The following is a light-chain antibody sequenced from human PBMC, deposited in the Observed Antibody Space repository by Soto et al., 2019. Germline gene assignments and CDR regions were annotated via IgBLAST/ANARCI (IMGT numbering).Light chain of an antibody. CDR1: SSDVGGYNY. CDR3: SSYTSRSTLYV. J-gene: IGLJ1*01. V-gene: IGLV2-14*01. CDR2: DVS. Sequence: QSALTQPASVSGSPGQSITISCTGTSSDVGGYNYVSWYQQHPGKAPKLMIYDVSNRPSGVSNRFSGSKSGNTASLTISGLQAEDEADYYCSSYTSRSTLYVFGTWTKLTVL.